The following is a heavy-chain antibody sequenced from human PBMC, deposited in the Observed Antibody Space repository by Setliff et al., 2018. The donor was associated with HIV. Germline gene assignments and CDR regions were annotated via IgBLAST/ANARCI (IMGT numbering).Heavy chain of an antibody. V-gene: IGHV4-4*07. CDR2: IYTSGST. CDR3: ARDLPELTGRSFDP. Sequence: SETLSLTCNVSGGSISGYFWTWIRQPAGKGLEWIGRIYTSGSTNYNPSLKSRLSMSIDTSKNHFSLRLTSVTAADTDVYYCARDLPELTGRSFDPWGQGIEVTVSS. J-gene: IGHJ5*02. CDR1: GGSISGYF. D-gene: IGHD7-27*01.